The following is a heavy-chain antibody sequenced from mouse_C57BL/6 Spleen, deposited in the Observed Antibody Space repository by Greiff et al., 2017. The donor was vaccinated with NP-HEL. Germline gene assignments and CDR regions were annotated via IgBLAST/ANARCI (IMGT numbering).Heavy chain of an antibody. CDR1: GYAFSSYW. CDR2: IYPGDGDT. V-gene: IGHV1-80*01. D-gene: IGHD1-1*01. CDR3: ARFSYGSSYFDY. Sequence: QVQLQQSGAELVKPGASVKISCKASGYAFSSYWMNWVKQRPGKGLEWIGQIYPGDGDTNYNGKFKGKATLTADKSSSTAYMQLSSLTSEDSAVYFCARFSYGSSYFDYWGQGTTLTVSS. J-gene: IGHJ2*01.